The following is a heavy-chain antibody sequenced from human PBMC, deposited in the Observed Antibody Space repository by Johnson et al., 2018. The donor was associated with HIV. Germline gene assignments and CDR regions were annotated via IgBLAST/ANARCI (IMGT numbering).Heavy chain of an antibody. Sequence: VQLVESGGGLIQPGGSLRLSCAASGFTVSSNYMSWVRQAPGKGLEWVSVIYSGGSTYYADSVKGRFTISRDNSKNTLYLQMNSLRAEDTAVYYCAKDLAFAYCGGDCYSGAFDIWGQGTMDTVSS. CDR2: IYSGGST. CDR1: GFTVSSNY. D-gene: IGHD2-21*02. V-gene: IGHV3-53*01. J-gene: IGHJ3*02. CDR3: AKDLAFAYCGGDCYSGAFDI.